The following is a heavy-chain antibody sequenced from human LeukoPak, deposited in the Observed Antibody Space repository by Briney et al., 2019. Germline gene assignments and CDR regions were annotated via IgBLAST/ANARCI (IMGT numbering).Heavy chain of an antibody. D-gene: IGHD3-10*01. V-gene: IGHV3-21*01. J-gene: IGHJ4*02. Sequence: GGSLRLSCAASGFTFSSYSMNWVRQAPGKGLEWVSSISSSSSYIYYADSVKGRFIISRDNAKNSLYLQMNSLRAEDTAVYYCARDAAYYGSGIFDYWGQGTLVTVSS. CDR1: GFTFSSYS. CDR3: ARDAAYYGSGIFDY. CDR2: ISSSSSYI.